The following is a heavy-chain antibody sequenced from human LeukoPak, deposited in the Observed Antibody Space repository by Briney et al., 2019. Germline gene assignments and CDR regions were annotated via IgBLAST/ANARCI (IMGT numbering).Heavy chain of an antibody. CDR3: ASDLTRFLEWLLSDYYYYYGMDV. Sequence: GGSLRLSCAASGFTFSSYAMHWVRQAPGKGLEWVAVISYDGSNKYYADSVKGRFTISRDNSKNTLYLQMNSLRAEDTAVYYCASDLTRFLEWLLSDYYYYYGMDVWGQGTTVTVS. CDR2: ISYDGSNK. V-gene: IGHV3-30-3*01. J-gene: IGHJ6*02. D-gene: IGHD3-3*01. CDR1: GFTFSSYA.